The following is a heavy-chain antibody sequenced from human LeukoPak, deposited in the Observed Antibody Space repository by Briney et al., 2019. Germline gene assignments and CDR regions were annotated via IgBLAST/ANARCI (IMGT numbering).Heavy chain of an antibody. CDR2: INPNSGGT. CDR3: ARVGGDSSGWYFDY. J-gene: IGHJ4*02. D-gene: IGHD6-19*01. Sequence: ASVKVSCKASGYTFTGCYMHWVRQAPGQGLEWMGWINPNSGGTNYAQKFQGRVTMTRDTSISTAYMELSRLRSDDTAVSYCARVGGDSSGWYFDYWGQGTLVTVSS. V-gene: IGHV1-2*02. CDR1: GYTFTGCY.